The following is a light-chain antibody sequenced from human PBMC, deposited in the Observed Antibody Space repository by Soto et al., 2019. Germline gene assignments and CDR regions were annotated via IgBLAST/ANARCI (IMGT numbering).Light chain of an antibody. CDR1: SSDIGAYIY. CDR2: EVS. V-gene: IGLV2-8*01. CDR3: SSYAGRNNFV. Sequence: SVLTQPPSASGSPGQSVTISCTGTSSDIGAYIYVSWYQQHPGKAPKLMISEVSRRPSGVPERFSGSNSGNTASLTVPGLQADDEAHYYRSSYAGRNNFVSGTGTKGTV. J-gene: IGLJ1*01.